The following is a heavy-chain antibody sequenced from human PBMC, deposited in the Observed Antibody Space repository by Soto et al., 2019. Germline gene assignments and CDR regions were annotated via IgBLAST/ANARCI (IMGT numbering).Heavy chain of an antibody. J-gene: IGHJ4*02. CDR3: TGLMVRGLMWFDY. CDR1: GFAFSSFS. Sequence: GGSLRLSCAASGFAFSSFSMTWVRQAPGKGLEWVANINHDGSEKYYVDSVKGRFTISRDNAENSLYLQMNSLSAEDTAVYYCTGLMVRGLMWFDYWGQGILVTVSS. D-gene: IGHD3-10*01. CDR2: INHDGSEK. V-gene: IGHV3-7*05.